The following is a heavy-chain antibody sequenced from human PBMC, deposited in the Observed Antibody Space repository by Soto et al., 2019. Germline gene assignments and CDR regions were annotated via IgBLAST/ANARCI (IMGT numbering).Heavy chain of an antibody. V-gene: IGHV1-69*13. J-gene: IGHJ3*02. Sequence: SVKGSCKTSGGTFSSYAISWVRQAPGQGLEWMGGIIPIFGTANYAQKFQGRVTITADESTSTAYMELSSLRSEDTAVYYCERDGKGGRSWYDGDAGDIWG. CDR2: IIPIFGTA. CDR3: ERDGKGGRSWYDGDAGDI. CDR1: GGTFSSYA. D-gene: IGHD6-13*01.